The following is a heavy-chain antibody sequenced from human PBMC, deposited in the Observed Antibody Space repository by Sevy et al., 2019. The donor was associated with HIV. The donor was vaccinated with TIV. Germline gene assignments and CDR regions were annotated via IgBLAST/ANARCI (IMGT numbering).Heavy chain of an antibody. CDR2: LSFGCGEI. CDR3: AREGCTKPHDY. J-gene: IGHJ4*02. CDR1: GFTFSKYS. V-gene: IGHV3-23*01. D-gene: IGHD2-8*01. Sequence: GGSLRLSCAASGFTFSKYSMSWVRQPPGKGLEWVSTLSFGCGEINYANSVKGRFTNSRDNCKSSLYLQMNNRRPEDTAVYYCAREGCTKPHDYWGQGTLVTVSS.